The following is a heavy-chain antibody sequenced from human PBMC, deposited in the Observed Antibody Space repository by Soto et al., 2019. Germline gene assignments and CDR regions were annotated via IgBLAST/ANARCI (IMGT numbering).Heavy chain of an antibody. D-gene: IGHD3-22*01. J-gene: IGHJ4*02. V-gene: IGHV1-58*01. CDR1: GFTFTSSS. CDR3: AAGDSSGYYGG. Sequence: SGKVSCKASGFTFTSSSVQWVRQARGQRLEWIGWITVGTGNTNYAQKFQERVTITRDMSTSTAYMELKNLRSEDTAVYYCAAGDSSGYYGGWGQGTQVTVSS. CDR2: ITVGTGNT.